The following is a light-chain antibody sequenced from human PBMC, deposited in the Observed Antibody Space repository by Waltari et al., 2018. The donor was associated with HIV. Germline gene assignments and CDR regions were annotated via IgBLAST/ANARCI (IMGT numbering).Light chain of an antibody. CDR2: EDD. V-gene: IGLV6-57*01. Sequence: NFMLTQPHSVSESPGKTVTISCTRTSGSITSNYGQWFQRRPGGPPTTVIYEDDQRPSGYPVRFSAPIASPSDTAYLTVSVLKPEDEADYCCQSSDRTNQVFGGGTKLTV. J-gene: IGLJ3*02. CDR3: QSSDRTNQV. CDR1: SGSITSNY.